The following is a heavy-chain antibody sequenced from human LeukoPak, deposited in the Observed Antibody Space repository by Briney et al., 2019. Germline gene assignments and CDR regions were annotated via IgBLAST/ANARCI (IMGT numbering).Heavy chain of an antibody. Sequence: PGRSLRLSCAASGFTFSSYSMNWVRQAPGKGLEWVSSISYSSSYIYYADSVKGRFTISRDNAKKSLYLQMNSLRAEDTAVYYCARDRGTAFDIWGQGTMVTVSS. CDR1: GFTFSSYS. CDR3: ARDRGTAFDI. CDR2: ISYSSSYI. V-gene: IGHV3-21*01. D-gene: IGHD3-10*01. J-gene: IGHJ3*02.